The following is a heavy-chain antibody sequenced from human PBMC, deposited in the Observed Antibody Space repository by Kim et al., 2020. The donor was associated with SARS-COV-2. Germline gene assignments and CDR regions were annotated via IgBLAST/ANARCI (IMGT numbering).Heavy chain of an antibody. D-gene: IGHD3-9*01. V-gene: IGHV3-11*05. J-gene: IGHJ4*02. CDR3: AREGAGLRYFDWSRTPADY. CDR2: ISSSSSYT. CDR1: GFTFSDYY. Sequence: GGSLRLSCAASGFTFSDYYMSWIRQAPGKGLEWVSYISSSSSYTNYADSVKGRFTISRDNAKNSLYLQMNSLRAEDTAVYYCAREGAGLRYFDWSRTPADYWGQGTLVTVSS.